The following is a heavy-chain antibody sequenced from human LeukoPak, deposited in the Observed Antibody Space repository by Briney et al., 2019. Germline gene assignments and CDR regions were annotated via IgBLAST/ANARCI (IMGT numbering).Heavy chain of an antibody. CDR1: GGTFSSYA. Sequence: ASVKVSCKASGGTFSSYAISWVRQAPGQGLEWMGRIIPILGIANYAQKFQGRVTITTDKSTSTAYMELSSLRSEDTAVYYCARGYSYGIQGVDYWGQGTLVTVSS. J-gene: IGHJ4*02. CDR2: IIPILGIA. CDR3: ARGYSYGIQGVDY. D-gene: IGHD5-18*01. V-gene: IGHV1-69*04.